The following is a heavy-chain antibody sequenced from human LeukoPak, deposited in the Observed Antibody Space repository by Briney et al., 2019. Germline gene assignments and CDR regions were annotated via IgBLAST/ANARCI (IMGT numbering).Heavy chain of an antibody. CDR3: ARESRRYYYDSSGYYYNDY. Sequence: SETLSLTXAVYGGSFSGYYWSWIRQPPGKGLEWIGEINHSGSTNYNPSLKSRVTISVDTSKNQFSLKLSSVTAADTAVYYCARESRRYYYDSSGYYYNDYWGQRTLVTVSS. CDR2: INHSGST. D-gene: IGHD3-22*01. J-gene: IGHJ4*02. V-gene: IGHV4-34*01. CDR1: GGSFSGYY.